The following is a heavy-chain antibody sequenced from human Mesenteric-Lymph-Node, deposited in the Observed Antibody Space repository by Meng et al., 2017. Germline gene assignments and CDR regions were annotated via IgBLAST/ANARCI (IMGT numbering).Heavy chain of an antibody. CDR1: GGSVSSGGYY. CDR3: ARVSSGWDYFDY. V-gene: IGHV4-31*03. J-gene: IGHJ4*02. D-gene: IGHD6-19*01. CDR2: IYYSGST. Sequence: VELQEPGPGLVTPSQILSLTCTVSGGSVSSGGYYLTWIRQHPGKGLEWFGHIYYSGSTFYNPSLKRRVIISIDTSKNQFSLNLRSVTAADTAVYYCARVSSGWDYFDYWGQGTLVTVSS.